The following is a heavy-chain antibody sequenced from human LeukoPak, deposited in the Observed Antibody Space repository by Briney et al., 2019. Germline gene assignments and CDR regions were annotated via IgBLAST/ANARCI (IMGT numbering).Heavy chain of an antibody. CDR3: ARTYGDYDGSYWYFDL. Sequence: GASVKVSCNASGYTFTTYGITGVRQAPGQGLEWMGCSSTYNGNTDYTQKLQGRVTMTTDTSTSTAYMELRSLRSDDTALYYCARTYGDYDGSYWYFDLWGRGTLVTVSS. CDR2: SSTYNGNT. CDR1: GYTFTTYG. V-gene: IGHV1-18*01. J-gene: IGHJ2*01. D-gene: IGHD4-17*01.